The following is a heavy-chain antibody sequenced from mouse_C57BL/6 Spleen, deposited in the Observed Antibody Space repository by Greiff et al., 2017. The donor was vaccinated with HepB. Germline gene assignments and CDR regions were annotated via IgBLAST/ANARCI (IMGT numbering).Heavy chain of an antibody. V-gene: IGHV1-80*01. CDR2: IYPGDGDT. Sequence: VQLQQSGAELVKPGASVKISCKASGYAFSSYWMNWVQQRPGKGLEWIGQIYPGDGDTNYNGKFKGKATLTADKSSSTAYMQLSSLTSEDSAVYFCARGGIFDYWGQGTTLTVSS. CDR1: GYAFSSYW. CDR3: ARGGIFDY. J-gene: IGHJ2*01.